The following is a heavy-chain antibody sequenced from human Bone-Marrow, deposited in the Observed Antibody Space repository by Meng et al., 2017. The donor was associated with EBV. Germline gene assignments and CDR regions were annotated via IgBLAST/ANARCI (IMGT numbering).Heavy chain of an antibody. CDR2: ISHHEINK. D-gene: IGHD6-19*01. CDR3: ARDPVAGVPDYFDL. Sequence: QVEMGGRGGSVVQTGGTTRSAWAASVFSFSNYTMHWVRQDPGKGLEWVAVISHHEINKYYGDSVRGRFTISRDNSKNTLDLQMNSLRGEDTAVYYCARDPVAGVPDYFDLWGQGTLVTVSS. CDR1: VFSFSNYT. V-gene: IGHV3-30-3*01. J-gene: IGHJ4*02.